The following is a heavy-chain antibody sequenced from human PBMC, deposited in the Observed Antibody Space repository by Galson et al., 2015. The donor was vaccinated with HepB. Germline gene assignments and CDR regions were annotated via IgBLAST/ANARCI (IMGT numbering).Heavy chain of an antibody. CDR1: EYTFIDYY. CDR3: ATMGKTAYKDYYYYGMDV. D-gene: IGHD2-21*02. Sequence: VKVSCKVSEYTFIDYYMQWVQQAPGKGLEWVGLVDLGNGETIYAEKFRRRVTITADTSTDTAYMELSSLRSEDTAVYYCATMGKTAYKDYYYYGMDVWGQGTTVTVSS. V-gene: IGHV1-69-2*01. J-gene: IGHJ6*02. CDR2: VDLGNGET.